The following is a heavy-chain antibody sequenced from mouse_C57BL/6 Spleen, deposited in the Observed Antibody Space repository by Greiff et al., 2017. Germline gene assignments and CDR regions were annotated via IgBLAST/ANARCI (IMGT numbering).Heavy chain of an antibody. J-gene: IGHJ3*01. Sequence: VQLQQSGAELVRPGASVTLSCKASGYTFTDYEMHWVKQTPVHGLEWIGAIDPETGGTAYNQKFKGKAILTADKSSSTAYMELRSLTSEDSAVYYCTRVDYDAWFAYWGQGTLVTVSA. CDR2: IDPETGGT. CDR1: GYTFTDYE. V-gene: IGHV1-15*01. CDR3: TRVDYDAWFAY. D-gene: IGHD2-4*01.